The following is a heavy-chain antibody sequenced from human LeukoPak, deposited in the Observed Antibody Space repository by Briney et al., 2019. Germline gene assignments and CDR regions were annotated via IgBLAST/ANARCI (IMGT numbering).Heavy chain of an antibody. Sequence: PGGSLRLSCAASGFTFSSYWMHWVRQAPGKGLVWVSRINSDGSSTSYADSVKGRFTISRDNAKNTLYLQMNSLRDEDTAVYYCASPQESGTTSFVGYWGQGTLVTVSS. D-gene: IGHD2/OR15-2a*01. CDR3: ASPQESGTTSFVGY. CDR2: INSDGSST. CDR1: GFTFSSYW. V-gene: IGHV3-74*01. J-gene: IGHJ4*02.